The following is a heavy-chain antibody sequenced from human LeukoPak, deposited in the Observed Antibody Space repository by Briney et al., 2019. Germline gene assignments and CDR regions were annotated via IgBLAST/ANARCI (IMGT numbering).Heavy chain of an antibody. CDR2: IIPLFGTA. CDR3: ASVDRYHFYLDV. V-gene: IGHV1-69*05. Sequence: SVKVSCKASGGTFNTYTITWVRQAPGQGLEWMGGIIPLFGTANFAQRFQGRVTLTTDESTSTAYMELSSLISEDTAIYYCASVDRYHFYLDVWGKGTTVTVSS. J-gene: IGHJ6*03. CDR1: GGTFNTYT.